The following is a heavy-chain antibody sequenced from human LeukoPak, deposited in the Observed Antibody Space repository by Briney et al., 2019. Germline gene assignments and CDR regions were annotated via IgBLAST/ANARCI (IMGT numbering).Heavy chain of an antibody. D-gene: IGHD1-26*01. CDR1: GFTFKDYG. Sequence: GGSLRLSCAATGFTFKDYGMHWVRQPPGKGLEWVSSINWSGGGTDCADSVKGRFTISRDNAKNSLYLQLSSLRPEDTALYYCAKHMRATNTYSFFGLDVWGQGTTVTVSS. CDR2: INWSGGGT. V-gene: IGHV3-9*01. J-gene: IGHJ6*02. CDR3: AKHMRATNTYSFFGLDV.